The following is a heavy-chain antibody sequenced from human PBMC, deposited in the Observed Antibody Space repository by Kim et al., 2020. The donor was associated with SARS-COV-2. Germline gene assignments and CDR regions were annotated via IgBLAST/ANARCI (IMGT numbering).Heavy chain of an antibody. D-gene: IGHD3-10*01. CDR1: GGSFSGYY. CDR2: INHSGST. J-gene: IGHJ5*02. CDR3: ARANTMMRGAKWNWFDP. V-gene: IGHV4-34*01. Sequence: SETLSLTCAVYGGSFSGYYWSWIRQPPGKGLEWIGEINHSGSTNYNPSLKSRVTISVDTSKNQFSLKLSSVTAADTAVYYCARANTMMRGAKWNWFDPWGQGTLVTVSS.